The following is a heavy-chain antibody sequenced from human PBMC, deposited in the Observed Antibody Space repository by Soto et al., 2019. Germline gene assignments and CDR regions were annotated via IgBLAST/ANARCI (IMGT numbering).Heavy chain of an antibody. Sequence: VQLVESGGGVVQPGRSLRLSCAASGFTFSDYAMHWVRQAPGKGLEWVAVVSHDGRNTHYADSVKGRFTISRDGSKNTVTLEMTSLRAEDTAVYYWAKGGRQWLVTSDFNYWGQGALVTVSS. J-gene: IGHJ4*02. D-gene: IGHD6-19*01. V-gene: IGHV3-30*18. CDR2: VSHDGRNT. CDR1: GFTFSDYA. CDR3: AKGGRQWLVTSDFNY.